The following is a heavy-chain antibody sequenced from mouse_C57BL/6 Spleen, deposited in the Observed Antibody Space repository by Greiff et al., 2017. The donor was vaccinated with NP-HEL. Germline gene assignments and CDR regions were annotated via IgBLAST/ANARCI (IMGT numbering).Heavy chain of an antibody. J-gene: IGHJ3*01. V-gene: IGHV1-80*01. CDR2: IYPGDGDT. Sequence: VQLQQSGAELVKPGASVKISCKASGYAFSSYWMNWVKQRPGKGLEWIGQIYPGDGDTNYNGKFKGKATLTADKSSSTAYMQLSSLTSEDSAVYFCARWDYYGTLTGFAYWGQGTLVTVSA. CDR3: ARWDYYGTLTGFAY. D-gene: IGHD1-1*01. CDR1: GYAFSSYW.